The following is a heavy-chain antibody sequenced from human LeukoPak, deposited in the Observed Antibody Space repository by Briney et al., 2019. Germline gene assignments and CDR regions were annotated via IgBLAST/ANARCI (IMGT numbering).Heavy chain of an antibody. J-gene: IGHJ4*02. CDR2: MNPNSGNT. Sequence: GASVKVSCKASGYTFTSYDINWVRQATGQGLEWMGWMNPNSGNTGYAQKFQGRVTMTRNTSISTAYMELSSLRSEDTAVYYCAVMVRGVHQAFDYWGQRTLVTVSS. CDR3: AVMVRGVHQAFDY. V-gene: IGHV1-8*01. D-gene: IGHD3-10*01. CDR1: GYTFTSYD.